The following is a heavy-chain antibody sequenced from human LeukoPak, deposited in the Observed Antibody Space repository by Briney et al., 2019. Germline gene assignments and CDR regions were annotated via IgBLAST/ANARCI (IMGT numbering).Heavy chain of an antibody. V-gene: IGHV3-23*01. Sequence: GGSLRLSCAASGFTFSSYAMSWVRQAPGKGLEWVSAISGSGGSTYYADSVKGRFTISRDNSKNTLYLQMNSLRAEDTAVYYCAKSDSPTYYYDSSGPDYWGQGTLVTVSS. D-gene: IGHD3-22*01. CDR3: AKSDSPTYYYDSSGPDY. CDR1: GFTFSSYA. CDR2: ISGSGGST. J-gene: IGHJ4*02.